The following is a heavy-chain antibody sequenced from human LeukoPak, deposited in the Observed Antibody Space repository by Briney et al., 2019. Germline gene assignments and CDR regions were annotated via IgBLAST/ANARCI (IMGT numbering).Heavy chain of an antibody. D-gene: IGHD3-22*01. CDR2: VNGDGTGT. CDR3: ARGGTYYDSSGYSRFDY. V-gene: IGHV3-74*01. CDR1: GFTFSSSW. Sequence: GGSLRLSCAASGFTFSSSWMHWVRHAPGKGLIWVSRVNGDGTGTIYADSVKGRFTISRDNAKNTLYLQMNSLRAEDTAVYYCARGGTYYDSSGYSRFDYWGQGTLVTVSS. J-gene: IGHJ4*02.